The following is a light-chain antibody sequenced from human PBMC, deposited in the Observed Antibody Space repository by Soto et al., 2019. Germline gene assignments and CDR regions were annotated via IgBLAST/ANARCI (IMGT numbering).Light chain of an antibody. J-gene: IGLJ2*01. CDR3: QAWDGTNVV. Sequence: SYELTQPPSVSVSPGQTATITCSGNKLGAKYAYWYQQRPGQSPMLLMYLDRKRPSGIPERFSGSNSGNTSTLTISGTQAIDEADYYCQAWDGTNVVFGGGTKLTVL. V-gene: IGLV3-1*01. CDR1: KLGAKY. CDR2: LDR.